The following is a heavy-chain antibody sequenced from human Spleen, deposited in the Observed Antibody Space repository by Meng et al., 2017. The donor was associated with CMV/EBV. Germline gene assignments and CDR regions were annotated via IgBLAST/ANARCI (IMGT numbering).Heavy chain of an antibody. V-gene: IGHV4-39*07. D-gene: IGHD2-21*01. CDR2: SDFSGTT. Sequence: QQPQWGAGLLKPSEALSLTCAVYGGSFSNNHYYWGWIRQPPGKGLEWIGSSDFSGTTRYNPSLMSRVTMSVDTSKNHFSLSLSSVTAADTAVYYCARDHIVSGQGISWGQGTLVTVSS. CDR1: GGSFSNNHYY. CDR3: ARDHIVSGQGIS. J-gene: IGHJ5*02.